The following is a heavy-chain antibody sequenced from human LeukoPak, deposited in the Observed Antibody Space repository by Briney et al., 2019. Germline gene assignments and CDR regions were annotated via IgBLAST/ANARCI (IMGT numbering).Heavy chain of an antibody. V-gene: IGHV3-30*02. CDR1: GFTFSTYG. CDR2: IEYEGGYNK. CDR3: AKDKEYASGSFPIEC. D-gene: IGHD3-10*01. Sequence: GGSLRLSCVASGFTFSTYGMHWVRQAPGKGLEWVAFIEYEGGYNKYYADSVKGRFTISRDNSKDTLYLQMSSLRAEDTGFHYCAKDKEYASGSFPIECWGQGTLVAVSS. J-gene: IGHJ4*02.